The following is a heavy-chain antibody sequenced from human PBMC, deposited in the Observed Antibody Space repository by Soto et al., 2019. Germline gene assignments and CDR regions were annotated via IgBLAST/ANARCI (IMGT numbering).Heavy chain of an antibody. CDR1: GGSFSGYY. Sequence: QVQLQQWGAGPLRPLETLSLTCGVSGGSFSGYYWAWIRQSPGKGLEWIGEINDRGSINYNPSLKSRVSISVDTSKNHYSLNLRSVTAADTAVYYGAREIHDILTGPPWVWYFDLWGRGTLVTVSS. CDR3: AREIHDILTGPPWVWYFDL. V-gene: IGHV4-34*01. D-gene: IGHD3-9*01. CDR2: INDRGSI. J-gene: IGHJ2*01.